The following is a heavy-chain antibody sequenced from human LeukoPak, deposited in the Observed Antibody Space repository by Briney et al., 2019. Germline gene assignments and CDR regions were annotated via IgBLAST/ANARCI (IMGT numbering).Heavy chain of an antibody. Sequence: ASVKVSCKASGYTFTSNYIHWVRQAPGQGLEWMGWITPFNGNTNYAQKFQDRVTITRDRSMSTAYMELSSLRSEDTAMYYCAIFGGGDGANNNWNDPYDAFDIWGQGTMVTVSS. V-gene: IGHV1-45*02. CDR1: GYTFTSNY. D-gene: IGHD1-20*01. CDR2: ITPFNGNT. CDR3: AIFGGGDGANNNWNDPYDAFDI. J-gene: IGHJ3*02.